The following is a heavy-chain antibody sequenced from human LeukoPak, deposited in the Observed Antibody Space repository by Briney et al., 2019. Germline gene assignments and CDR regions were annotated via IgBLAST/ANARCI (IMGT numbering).Heavy chain of an antibody. J-gene: IGHJ6*03. V-gene: IGHV1-24*01. CDR2: FDPEDGET. CDR1: GGTFSSYA. CDR3: ATGYCSSTSCHPFGYYYMDV. D-gene: IGHD2-2*01. Sequence: ASVKVSCKASGGTFSSYAISWVRQAPGKGLEWMGGFDPEDGETIYAQKFQGRVTMTEDTSTDTAYMELSSLRSEDTAVYYCATGYCSSTSCHPFGYYYMDVWGKGTTVTVSS.